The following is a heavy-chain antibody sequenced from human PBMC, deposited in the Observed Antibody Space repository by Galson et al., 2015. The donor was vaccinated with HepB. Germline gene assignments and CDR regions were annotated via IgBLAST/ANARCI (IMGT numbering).Heavy chain of an antibody. Sequence: SVKVSCKASGCTFSSYAISWVRQAPGQGLEWMGGIIPIFGTANYAQKFQGRVTSTADKSTSTAYMELSSLRSEDTAVYYCARVPGRGNGMDVWGQGTTVTVSS. CDR3: ARVPGRGNGMDV. CDR2: IIPIFGTA. V-gene: IGHV1-69*06. J-gene: IGHJ6*02. D-gene: IGHD1-14*01. CDR1: GCTFSSYA.